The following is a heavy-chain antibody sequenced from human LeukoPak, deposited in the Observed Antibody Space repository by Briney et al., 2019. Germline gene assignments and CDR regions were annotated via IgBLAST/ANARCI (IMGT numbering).Heavy chain of an antibody. D-gene: IGHD6-6*01. CDR3: ASNSRAARQFDY. CDR1: GFTVSSSY. CDR2: IYSGGGT. V-gene: IGHV3-66*01. Sequence: GGSLRLSCEASGFTVSSSYMSWVRQAPGKGLEWVAIIYSGGGTYYAGSVKGRFTISRDNSKNTLYLQVNSLRAEDTAMYYCASNSRAARQFDYWGQGTLVTVSS. J-gene: IGHJ4*02.